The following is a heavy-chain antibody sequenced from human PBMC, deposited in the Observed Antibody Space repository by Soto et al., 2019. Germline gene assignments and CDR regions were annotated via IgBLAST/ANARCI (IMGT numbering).Heavy chain of an antibody. V-gene: IGHV4-59*01. Sequence: QVQLQESGPGLVKPSETLSLTCTVSGGSISGYYWSWIRQPPGKGLEWIGYMYNTGSTVYNPSFKRRVTISVDTSKNLFSLKLNSVTAADTAVYYCARDLWGYCGTDCYPLDVWGQGTTVTVSS. CDR2: MYNTGST. CDR3: ARDLWGYCGTDCYPLDV. CDR1: GGSISGYY. J-gene: IGHJ6*02. D-gene: IGHD2-21*02.